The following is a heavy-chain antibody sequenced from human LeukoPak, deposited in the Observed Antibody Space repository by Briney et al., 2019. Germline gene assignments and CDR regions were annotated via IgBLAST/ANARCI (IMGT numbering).Heavy chain of an antibody. Sequence: GGSLRLSCAASGFTFSSYAMSWVRQAPGKGLEWVSAISGSGGTTYYADSVTGRFTISRDNSKNTLHLQMNSLRAEDTAVYYCAKASTTLYYDFWSGYPSRYWGQGALVTVSS. CDR1: GFTFSSYA. V-gene: IGHV3-23*01. CDR3: AKASTTLYYDFWSGYPSRY. J-gene: IGHJ4*02. D-gene: IGHD3-3*01. CDR2: ISGSGGTT.